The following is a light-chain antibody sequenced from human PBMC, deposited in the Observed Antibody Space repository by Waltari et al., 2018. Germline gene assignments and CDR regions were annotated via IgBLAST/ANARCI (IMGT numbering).Light chain of an antibody. J-gene: IGKJ2*01. CDR1: QSVSNN. V-gene: IGKV3-15*01. CDR2: GAS. CDR3: QQYSNWPRT. Sequence: IVETQAPSNPACFPREKTNPSCRASQSVSNNLAWYQQKPGQAPRLLIYGASTRATGIPARFSGSGSGTEFTLTISSLQSEDFAVYYCQQYSNWPRTFGQGTKLEIK.